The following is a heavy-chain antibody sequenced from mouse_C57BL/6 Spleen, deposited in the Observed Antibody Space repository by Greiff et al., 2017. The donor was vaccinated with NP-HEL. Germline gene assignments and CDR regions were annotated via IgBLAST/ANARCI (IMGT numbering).Heavy chain of an antibody. CDR3: ARCPYYDGSSPYAMDY. D-gene: IGHD1-1*01. J-gene: IGHJ4*01. CDR1: GYTFTSYW. CDR2: IHPNSGST. V-gene: IGHV1-64*01. Sequence: QVQLQQPGAELVKPGASVKLSCKASGYTFTSYWMHWVKQRPGQGLEWIGMIHPNSGSTNYNEKFKSKATLTVDKSSSTAYMQLSSLTSEDSAVYYCARCPYYDGSSPYAMDYWGQGTSVTVSS.